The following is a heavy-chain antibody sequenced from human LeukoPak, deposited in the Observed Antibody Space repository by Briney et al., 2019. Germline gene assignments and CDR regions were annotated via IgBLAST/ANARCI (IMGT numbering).Heavy chain of an antibody. V-gene: IGHV4-30-2*01. D-gene: IGHD3-3*01. J-gene: IGHJ3*02. Sequence: SQTLSLTCAVSGGSISSGGYSWSWIRQPPGKGLEWIGYIYHSGSTYYNPSLKSRVTISVDRSKNQFSLKLSSVTAADTAVYYCARGYPDLASDAFDIWGQGTMVTVSS. CDR2: IYHSGST. CDR3: ARGYPDLASDAFDI. CDR1: GGSISSGGYS.